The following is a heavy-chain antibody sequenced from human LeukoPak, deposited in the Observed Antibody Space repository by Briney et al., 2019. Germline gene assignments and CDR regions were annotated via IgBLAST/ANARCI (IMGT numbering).Heavy chain of an antibody. V-gene: IGHV3-20*04. J-gene: IGHJ6*03. CDR2: INCNGGST. CDR3: ARGGITIFGVVSYMVV. CDR1: GFTFDGYG. Sequence: GGSLRLSCAASGFTFDGYGMSGARQAPGGGVVWLSGINCNGGSTGYAASVKGRFTISKDNGKNSLYLQMNSQRAEDTALYYCARGGITIFGVVSYMVVWGKGTTVTVSS. D-gene: IGHD3-3*01.